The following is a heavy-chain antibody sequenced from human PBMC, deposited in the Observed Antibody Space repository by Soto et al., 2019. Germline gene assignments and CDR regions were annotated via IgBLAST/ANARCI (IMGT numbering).Heavy chain of an antibody. CDR2: IYTSGST. CDR1: GGSIRSYY. V-gene: IGHV4-4*07. CDR3: AREGASGFGMDV. Sequence: QVQLQESGPGLVKPSETLSLTCNVSGGSIRSYYWSWVRQPAGKPLEWIGRIYTSGSTNYNPSLKSRVSMSVDTSKNQFSVEVTSVTAADTAVYYCAREGASGFGMDVWGLGTTVTVSS. D-gene: IGHD1-26*01. J-gene: IGHJ6*02.